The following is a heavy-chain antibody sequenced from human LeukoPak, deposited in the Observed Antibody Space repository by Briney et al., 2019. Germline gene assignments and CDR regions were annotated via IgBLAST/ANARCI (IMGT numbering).Heavy chain of an antibody. D-gene: IGHD3-9*01. CDR2: ISYDGSSK. J-gene: IGHJ4*02. CDR1: GFTFSSYA. V-gene: IGHV3-30-3*01. Sequence: GGSLRLSCAASGFTFSSYAMHWVRQAPGKGLEWVAVISYDGSSKYYADSVKGRFTISRDNSKNTLYLQMNSLRAEDTAVYYCAISPRYFDWLKVDYWGQGTLVTVSS. CDR3: AISPRYFDWLKVDY.